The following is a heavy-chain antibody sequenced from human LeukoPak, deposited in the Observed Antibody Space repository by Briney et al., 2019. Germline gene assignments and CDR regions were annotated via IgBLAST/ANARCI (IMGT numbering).Heavy chain of an antibody. J-gene: IGHJ3*02. D-gene: IGHD2-15*01. V-gene: IGHV3-64*01. CDR1: GFTFSSYA. Sequence: GGSLRLSCAASGFTFSSYAMHWVRQAPGKGLEYVSAISSNGGSTYYANSVKGRFTISRDNSKNTLYLQMGSLRAEDMAVYYCARDGVVDWGAFDIWGQGTMVTVSS. CDR2: ISSNGGST. CDR3: ARDGVVDWGAFDI.